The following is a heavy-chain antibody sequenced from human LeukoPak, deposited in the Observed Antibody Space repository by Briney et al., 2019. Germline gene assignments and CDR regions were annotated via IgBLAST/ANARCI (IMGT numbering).Heavy chain of an antibody. Sequence: GGSLRLSCAASGFTFSSYAMSWFPQAPGKGLEWVSAISGSGGSTYYADSEKGRFTISIANSTNKMYLQMNSLRAEEKAVYYCEKDVKVSMIVVVTLLDCWGQGSLVTVSS. D-gene: IGHD3-22*01. J-gene: IGHJ4*02. CDR2: ISGSGGST. V-gene: IGHV3-23*01. CDR1: GFTFSSYA. CDR3: EKDVKVSMIVVVTLLDC.